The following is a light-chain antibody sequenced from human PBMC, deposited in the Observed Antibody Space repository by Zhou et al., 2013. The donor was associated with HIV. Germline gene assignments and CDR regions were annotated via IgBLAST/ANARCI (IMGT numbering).Light chain of an antibody. CDR2: LGS. Sequence: DILLTQSPVSLPVSPGEPASISCRSSQSLLHKIGYNYLDWYLQKPGQSPQLLIYLGSNRASGVPDRFSGSGSGTDFTLKISRVEPEDVGVYYCMQGTHWPTFGQGTRLEIK. J-gene: IGKJ5*01. CDR3: MQGTHWPT. V-gene: IGKV2-28*01. CDR1: QSLLHKIGYNY.